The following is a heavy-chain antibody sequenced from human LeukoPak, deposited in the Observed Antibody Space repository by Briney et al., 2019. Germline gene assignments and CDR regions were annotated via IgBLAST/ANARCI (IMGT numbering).Heavy chain of an antibody. J-gene: IGHJ4*02. CDR3: ASPFDY. CDR1: GFTFSSYS. Sequence: GGSLRLSCAASGFTFSSYSMNWVRQAPGKGLEWVSYIDSSSSAIYYADSVKGRFTISRDNAKNSLYLQMNSLRAEDTAVYYCASPFDYWGQGTLVTVSS. V-gene: IGHV3-48*01. CDR2: IDSSSSAI.